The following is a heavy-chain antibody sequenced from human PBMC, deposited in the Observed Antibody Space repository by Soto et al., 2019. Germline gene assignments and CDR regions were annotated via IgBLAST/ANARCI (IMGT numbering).Heavy chain of an antibody. CDR1: GGSISSGGYY. D-gene: IGHD2-15*01. J-gene: IGHJ6*02. CDR3: ARGGLGYCSGGSCYSAELSRYYYGMDV. Sequence: QVQLQESGPGLVKPSQTLSLTCTVSGGSISSGGYYWSWIRQHPGKGLEWIGYIYYSGATYYNPSLKGRVTISVDTSKTQFSLKLSSVTAADAAVYYCARGGLGYCSGGSCYSAELSRYYYGMDVWGQGTTVTVSS. V-gene: IGHV4-31*03. CDR2: IYYSGAT.